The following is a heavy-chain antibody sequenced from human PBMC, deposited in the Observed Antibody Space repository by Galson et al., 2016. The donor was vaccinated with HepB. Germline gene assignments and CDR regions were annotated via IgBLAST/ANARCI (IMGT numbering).Heavy chain of an antibody. Sequence: QSGAEVKKPGESLKISCKGFGYSFTTYWIGWVRQMPGKGLDWMGITYPGDSDPRYSPSFDGQVTISVDKSINTAYLQWSSLKASDTAVYYCGRQYPYGVGYRTFDYWGQGTLFTVSS. J-gene: IGHJ4*02. V-gene: IGHV5-51*01. D-gene: IGHD5-18*01. CDR2: TYPGDSDP. CDR3: GRQYPYGVGYRTFDY. CDR1: GYSFTTYW.